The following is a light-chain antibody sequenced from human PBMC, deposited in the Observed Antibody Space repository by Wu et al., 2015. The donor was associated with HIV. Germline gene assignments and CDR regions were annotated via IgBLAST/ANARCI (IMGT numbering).Light chain of an antibody. Sequence: EIVLTQSPATLSLSPGERATLSRRASQSVSSYLAWYQQKPGQAPRLLMYETSTRATGIPDRFSGSGSGTDFTLTISRLEPEDFAVYFCQQYGKAPRTFGQGTKVEIK. J-gene: IGKJ1*01. CDR1: QSVSSY. V-gene: IGKV3-20*01. CDR2: ETS. CDR3: QQYGKAPRT.